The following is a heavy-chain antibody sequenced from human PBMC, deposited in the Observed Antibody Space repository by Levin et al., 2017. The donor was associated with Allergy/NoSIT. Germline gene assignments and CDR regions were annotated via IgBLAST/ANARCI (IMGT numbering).Heavy chain of an antibody. V-gene: IGHV3-72*01. CDR1: GFTLSNYY. D-gene: IGHD5-24*01. CDR3: TRSDQSGYMAY. J-gene: IGHJ4*02. Sequence: GGSLRLSCAASGFTLSNYYTDWVRQAPGKGLEWIGRIRDHANIYTTEYAASVKGRFTISREESKNSVYLQMSSLKTDETTVYSCTRSDQSGYMAYWGKGTLVTVSA. CDR2: IRDHANIYTT.